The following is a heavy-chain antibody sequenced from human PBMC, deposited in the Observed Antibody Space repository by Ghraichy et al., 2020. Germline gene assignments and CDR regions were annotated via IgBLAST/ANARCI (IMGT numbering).Heavy chain of an antibody. V-gene: IGHV1-2*04. D-gene: IGHD6-19*01. CDR3: ASTQGTVAADAFDI. CDR1: GYTFTGYY. J-gene: IGHJ3*02. Sequence: ASVKVSCKASGYTFTGYYMHWVRQAPGQGLEWMGWINPNSGGTNYAQKFQGWVTMTRDTSISTAYMELSRLRSDDTAVYYCASTQGTVAADAFDIWGQGTMVTVSS. CDR2: INPNSGGT.